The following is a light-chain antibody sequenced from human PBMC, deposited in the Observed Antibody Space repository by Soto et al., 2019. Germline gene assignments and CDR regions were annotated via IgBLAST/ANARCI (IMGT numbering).Light chain of an antibody. CDR1: QDITND. V-gene: IGKV1-33*01. CDR3: QQYDNVPLT. Sequence: DIQMTQSPSSLSASVGDRVTITCQASQDITNDLNWYQQKPGKAPKVLIYEASNLETGVPSRFSGSGSGTDFTFTISSLQPEDIATYFCQQYDNVPLTFGGGXKVXX. CDR2: EAS. J-gene: IGKJ4*01.